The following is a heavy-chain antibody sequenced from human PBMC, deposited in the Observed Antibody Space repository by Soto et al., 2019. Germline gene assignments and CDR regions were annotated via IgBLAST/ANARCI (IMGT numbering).Heavy chain of an antibody. D-gene: IGHD3-3*01. J-gene: IGHJ4*02. Sequence: AGGSLRLSCAASGFSFGSYALSWVRQAPGKGLEWVSTISGSDGKTFYADSVKGRFSISRDTSQSTLYLQMNSLRADDTAMYYCARWSYLDYWGQGTRVTVPQ. CDR1: GFSFGSYA. V-gene: IGHV3-23*01. CDR2: ISGSDGKT. CDR3: ARWSYLDY.